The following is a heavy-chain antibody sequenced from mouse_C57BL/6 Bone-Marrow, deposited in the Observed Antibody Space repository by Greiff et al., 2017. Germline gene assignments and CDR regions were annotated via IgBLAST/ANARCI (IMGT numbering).Heavy chain of an antibody. CDR1: GYTFTSYW. CDR3: ARAEDVYHWYFDV. CDR2: IDPGSGST. D-gene: IGHD5-1-1*01. Sequence: VKLQESGAELVKPGASVKMSCKASGYTFTSYWITWVKQRPGQGLEWIGDIDPGSGSTNYNEKFKSKATLTVDTSSSTAYMQLSSLTSEDSAVDYCARAEDVYHWYFDVWGTGTTVTVSS. V-gene: IGHV1-55*01. J-gene: IGHJ1*03.